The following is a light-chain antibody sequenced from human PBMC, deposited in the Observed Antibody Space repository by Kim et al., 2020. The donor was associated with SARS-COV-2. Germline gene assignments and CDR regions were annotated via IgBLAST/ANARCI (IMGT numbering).Light chain of an antibody. CDR3: SSYAGSNNLV. CDR2: EVN. J-gene: IGLJ2*01. V-gene: IGLV2-8*01. Sequence: GQSVTTSCTGTRSDVGGYNYVSRYQQHPGKAPKLMIYEVNKRPSGVPDRFSGSKSGNTASLTVSGLQAEDEADYYCSSYAGSNNLVFGGGTQLTVL. CDR1: RSDVGGYNY.